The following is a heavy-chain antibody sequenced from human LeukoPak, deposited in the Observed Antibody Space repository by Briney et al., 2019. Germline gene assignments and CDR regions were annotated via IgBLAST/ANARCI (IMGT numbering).Heavy chain of an antibody. Sequence: SETLSLTCTVSGGSIGTYYWSWIRQPPGKGLEWIGYVYYNGYTDYNPSLKSRVAISLHTSKNQFSLKLNSVTAADTAVYYCARESTYYYDNSGYSDYWGQGTLVTVSS. CDR3: ARESTYYYDNSGYSDY. V-gene: IGHV4-59*12. CDR1: GGSIGTYY. D-gene: IGHD3-22*01. J-gene: IGHJ4*02. CDR2: VYYNGYT.